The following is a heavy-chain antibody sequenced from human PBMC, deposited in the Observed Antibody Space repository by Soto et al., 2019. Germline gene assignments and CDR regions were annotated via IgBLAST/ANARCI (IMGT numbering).Heavy chain of an antibody. CDR1: GGSISSGGYS. D-gene: IGHD3-22*01. J-gene: IGHJ4*02. CDR3: ARLTLYYYDSSGSPVLNFDY. Sequence: SETLSLTCAVSGGSISSGGYSWSWIRQPPGKGLEWIGYIYHSGSTYYNPSLKSRVTISVDTSMNEFSLRLSSVTAADTAVYYCARLTLYYYDSSGSPVLNFDYWGQGTLVTVSS. V-gene: IGHV4-30-2*01. CDR2: IYHSGST.